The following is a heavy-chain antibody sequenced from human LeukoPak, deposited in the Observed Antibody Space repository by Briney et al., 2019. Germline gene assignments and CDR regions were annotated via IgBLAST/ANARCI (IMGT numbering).Heavy chain of an antibody. V-gene: IGHV5-51*01. CDR3: ARLSSEGSGSYGGWFDP. D-gene: IGHD3-10*01. CDR1: GYSFTSYW. J-gene: IGHJ5*02. CDR2: IYPGDSDT. Sequence: GESLKISCKGSGYSFTSYWLGWVRQVPGKGLEWMGIIYPGDSDTRYSPSFQGQVTISADKSISTAYLQWSSLKASDTAMYYCARLSSEGSGSYGGWFDPWGQGTLVTVSS.